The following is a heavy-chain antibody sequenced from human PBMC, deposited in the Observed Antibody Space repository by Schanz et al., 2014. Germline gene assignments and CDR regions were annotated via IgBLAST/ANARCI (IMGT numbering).Heavy chain of an antibody. J-gene: IGHJ4*02. V-gene: IGHV3-66*01. Sequence: EVLLVESGGGLVKPGGSLRLSCEASGFTFITYTMNWVRQAPGKGLEWVSTIYASGATYYADSVKRRFTISRDISKNTLHLQVTSLRAEDTAIYYCARDGNYYGSRNYYKTPYYFDYWGQGTLVTVSS. CDR3: ARDGNYYGSRNYYKTPYYFDY. CDR1: GFTFITYT. D-gene: IGHD3-10*01. CDR2: IYASGAT.